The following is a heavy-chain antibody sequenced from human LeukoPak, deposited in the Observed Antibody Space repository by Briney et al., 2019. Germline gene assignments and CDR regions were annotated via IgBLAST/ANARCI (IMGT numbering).Heavy chain of an antibody. CDR2: SIPMFGRT. V-gene: IGHV1-69*05. Sequence: SVKVSCKASGGTFSSSVISWVRQAPGQGLEWMGGSIPMFGRTNYAQKFQGRVTFTTDESTGTAYMELSSLRSEDTAVYYCARDVFSRDPHYGGPVHDWGQGTLVTVSS. CDR3: ARDVFSRDPHYGGPVHD. D-gene: IGHD4/OR15-4a*01. CDR1: GGTFSSSV. J-gene: IGHJ4*02.